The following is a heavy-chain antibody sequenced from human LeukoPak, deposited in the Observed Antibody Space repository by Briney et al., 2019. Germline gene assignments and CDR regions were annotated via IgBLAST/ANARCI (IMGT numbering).Heavy chain of an antibody. Sequence: GGSLRLSCAASVCTFSNYWMHWVRQAPGKGLVWVSRINSDGINTSYADSVNGRFTISRENAKNTLNLQMNSLRAEDTAVYYCARDLGQYYDTSDNWFAPWGQGTLVTVSS. CDR3: ARDLGQYYDTSDNWFAP. CDR2: INSDGINT. J-gene: IGHJ5*02. D-gene: IGHD3-22*01. V-gene: IGHV3-74*01. CDR1: VCTFSNYW.